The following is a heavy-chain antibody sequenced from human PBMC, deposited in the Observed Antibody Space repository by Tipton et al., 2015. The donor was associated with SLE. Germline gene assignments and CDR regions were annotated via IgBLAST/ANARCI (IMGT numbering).Heavy chain of an antibody. CDR1: GFTFDDYA. V-gene: IGHV3-7*01. D-gene: IGHD6-13*01. CDR3: ARGIAAAGTGNY. Sequence: GSLRLSCAASGFTFDDYAMSWVRQAPGKGLEWVANIKEDGSEKSYADSVRGRFTISRDNAKNSLYLQMNSLRAEDTAVFYCARGIAAAGTGNYWGQGTLVTVSS. CDR2: IKEDGSEK. J-gene: IGHJ4*02.